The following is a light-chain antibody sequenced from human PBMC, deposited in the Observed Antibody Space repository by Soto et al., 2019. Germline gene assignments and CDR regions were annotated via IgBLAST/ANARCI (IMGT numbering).Light chain of an antibody. Sequence: QSVLTQPPSASGSPGQSVTISCTGSSSDVGGYNYVSWYQHHPGKAPKLMIYKVNKRPSGVPDRFSGSKSGNTASLTVSGLQAEDEADYSGSSYAGSNIFVFGGGTKLTVL. CDR3: SSYAGSNIFV. CDR2: KVN. J-gene: IGLJ2*01. V-gene: IGLV2-8*01. CDR1: SSDVGGYNY.